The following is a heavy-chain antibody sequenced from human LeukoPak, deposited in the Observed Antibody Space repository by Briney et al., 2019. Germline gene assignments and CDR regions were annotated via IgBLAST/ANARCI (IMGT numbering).Heavy chain of an antibody. CDR3: ARGNRREYDYVWGSYRPYFDY. D-gene: IGHD3-16*02. J-gene: IGHJ4*02. CDR1: GFTFDHYL. Sequence: PGGSLRLSCIASGFTFDHYLMSWVRQAPGKGLEWVAAVSGGGGSTYYADSVKGRFTVSRDNSKNTLYLQMNSLRVEDTAVYYCARGNRREYDYVWGSYRPYFDYWGQGTLVTVSS. CDR2: VSGGGGST. V-gene: IGHV3-23*01.